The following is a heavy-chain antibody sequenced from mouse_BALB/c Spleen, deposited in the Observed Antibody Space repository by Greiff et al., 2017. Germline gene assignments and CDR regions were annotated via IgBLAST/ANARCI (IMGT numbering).Heavy chain of an antibody. Sequence: VHVKQSGPELVKPGASVKMSCKASGYTFTSYVMHWVKQKPGQGLEWIGYINPYNDGTKYNEKFKGKATLTSDKSSSTAYMELSSLTSEDSAVYYCARNGPYYFDYWGQGTTLTVSS. J-gene: IGHJ2*01. CDR3: ARNGPYYFDY. CDR1: GYTFTSYV. V-gene: IGHV1-14*01. D-gene: IGHD1-2*01. CDR2: INPYNDGT.